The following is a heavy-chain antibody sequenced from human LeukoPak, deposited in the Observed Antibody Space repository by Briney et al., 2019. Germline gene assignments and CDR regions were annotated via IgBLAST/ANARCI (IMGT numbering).Heavy chain of an antibody. CDR1: AGSISNYY. CDR2: IYYSGST. V-gene: IGHV4-59*01. CDR3: ARGLGGSYFPGNWFDP. Sequence: SETLSLTCTVSAGSISNYYWSWIRQPPGKGLEWIGYIYYSGSTNYNPSLKSRVTISVDTSKNQFSLKLSSVTAADTAVYYCARGLGGSYFPGNWFDPWGQGTLVTVSS. J-gene: IGHJ5*02. D-gene: IGHD3-10*01.